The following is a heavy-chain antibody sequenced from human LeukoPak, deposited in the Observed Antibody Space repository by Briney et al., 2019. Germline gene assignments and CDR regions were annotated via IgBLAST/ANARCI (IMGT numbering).Heavy chain of an antibody. V-gene: IGHV3-30*18. D-gene: IGHD3-16*01. CDR1: GFTFSSFG. CDR3: AKDHSPFWGVGHFDN. Sequence: PGGSLRLSCAASGFTFSSFGMHWVRQAPVKGLEWVARISYDGSNKNYRDSVKGRFTISRDNSKNTLYLEMNSLRAEDTAVYYCAKDHSPFWGVGHFDNWGQGTLVTVSS. J-gene: IGHJ4*02. CDR2: ISYDGSNK.